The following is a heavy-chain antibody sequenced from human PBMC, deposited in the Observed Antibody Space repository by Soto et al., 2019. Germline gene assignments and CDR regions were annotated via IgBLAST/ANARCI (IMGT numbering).Heavy chain of an antibody. CDR1: GFTFSSYA. J-gene: IGHJ3*02. Sequence: GGSLRLSCAASGFTFSSYAMHWVRQAPGKGLEWVAVISYDGSNKYYADSVKGRFTISRDNSKNTLYLQMNSLRAEDTAVYYCARDQFGYGYWGAFDIWGQGTMVTVSS. CDR3: ARDQFGYGYWGAFDI. CDR2: ISYDGSNK. D-gene: IGHD5-18*01. V-gene: IGHV3-30-3*01.